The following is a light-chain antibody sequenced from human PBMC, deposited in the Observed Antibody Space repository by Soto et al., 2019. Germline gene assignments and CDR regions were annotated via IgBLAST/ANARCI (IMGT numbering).Light chain of an antibody. CDR2: AAS. J-gene: IGKJ3*01. V-gene: IGKV1-9*01. CDR1: QGISNY. Sequence: DIQLTQSPSFLSASVGDRVTITCRASQGISNYLAWYQQKPGKAPKLLIYAASTLVSGVPSRFSGSGSGTEFTLTFICLQPQVFGTYDCQQRNIYPRTFGPGTKVDIE. CDR3: QQRNIYPRT.